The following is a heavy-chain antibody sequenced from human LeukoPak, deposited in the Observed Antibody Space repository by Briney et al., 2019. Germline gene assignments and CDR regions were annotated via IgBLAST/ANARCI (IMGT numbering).Heavy chain of an antibody. Sequence: GESLKISCKGSGYSFTSYWIGWVRQMPGRGLEWMGIIYPGDSNTRYSPSFQGQVTISADKSISTAYLQWSSLKASDTAMYYCARHYLAAAATYLDYWGQGSLVTVSS. CDR1: GYSFTSYW. CDR2: IYPGDSNT. V-gene: IGHV5-51*01. CDR3: ARHYLAAAATYLDY. J-gene: IGHJ4*02. D-gene: IGHD6-13*01.